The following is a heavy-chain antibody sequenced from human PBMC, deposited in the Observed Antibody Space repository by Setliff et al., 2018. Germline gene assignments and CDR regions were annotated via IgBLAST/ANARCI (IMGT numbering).Heavy chain of an antibody. D-gene: IGHD1-26*01. Sequence: PSETLSLTCAVYGGSFSGYYWSWIRQPPGKGLEWIGEINHSGSTNYNPSLKSRVTISVEPSKNQSSLKLTSVTAADTAIYYCAGRRTGPGGWFDYWGQGTLVTVSS. V-gene: IGHV4-34*01. CDR2: INHSGST. CDR1: GGSFSGYY. J-gene: IGHJ5*01. CDR3: AGRRTGPGGWFDY.